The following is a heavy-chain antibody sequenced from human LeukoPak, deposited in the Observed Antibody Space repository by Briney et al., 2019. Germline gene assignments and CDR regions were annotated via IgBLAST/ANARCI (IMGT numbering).Heavy chain of an antibody. CDR3: ARSQWELLDAFDI. CDR1: GGSISSSSYY. CDR2: IYHSGST. V-gene: IGHV4-39*07. D-gene: IGHD1-26*01. J-gene: IGHJ3*02. Sequence: SETLSLTCTVSGGSISSSSYYWGWIRQPPGKGLEWIGSIYHSGSTYYNPSLKSRVTISVDTSKNQFSLKLSSVTAADTVVYYCARSQWELLDAFDIWGQGTMVTVSS.